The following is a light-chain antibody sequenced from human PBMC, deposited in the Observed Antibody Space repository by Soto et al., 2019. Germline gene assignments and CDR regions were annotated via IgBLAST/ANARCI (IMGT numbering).Light chain of an antibody. CDR2: GAS. CDR1: QSVSSN. Sequence: EIVMTQSPATLSVSPGERATLSCRASQSVSSNLAWYQQKPGQAPRLLIYGASTRATGIPARFSASGSGTELTITISSLQSEDFAVYYCQQYNNWPLPFGQGNKVEIK. J-gene: IGKJ1*01. CDR3: QQYNNWPLP. V-gene: IGKV3-15*01.